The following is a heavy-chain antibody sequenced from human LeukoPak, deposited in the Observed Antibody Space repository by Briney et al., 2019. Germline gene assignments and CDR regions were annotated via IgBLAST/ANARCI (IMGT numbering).Heavy chain of an antibody. CDR1: GFTFYDYA. D-gene: IGHD6-13*01. CDR2: ISWNSGSI. V-gene: IGHV3-9*01. J-gene: IGHJ4*02. CDR3: AKVDEGWQQLVN. Sequence: GGSLRLSCAASGFTFYDYAMHWVRHAPGKGLEWVSGISWNSGSIGYADSVKGRFTISRDNAKNSLYLQMNSLRAEDTALYYCAKVDEGWQQLVNWGQGTLVTVSS.